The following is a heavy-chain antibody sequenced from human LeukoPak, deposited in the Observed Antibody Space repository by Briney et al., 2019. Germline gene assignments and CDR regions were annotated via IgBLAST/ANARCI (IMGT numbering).Heavy chain of an antibody. J-gene: IGHJ4*02. V-gene: IGHV4-59*01. Sequence: SETPSLTHAASGFTISTYAMTWVRQPPGKGLEWIGYIYYSGSTNYNPSLKSRVTISVHTSKNQFSLKLNSVTAADTAVCYAMTGVCLAYSRGSQWGSCWGQGTLVTVSS. CDR3: MTGVCLAYSRGSQWGSC. D-gene: IGHD6-13*01. CDR1: GFTISTYA. CDR2: IYYSGST.